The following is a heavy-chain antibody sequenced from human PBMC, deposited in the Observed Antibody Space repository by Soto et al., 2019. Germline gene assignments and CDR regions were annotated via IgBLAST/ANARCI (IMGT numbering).Heavy chain of an antibody. V-gene: IGHV3-53*04. CDR3: CSGFQPYFDY. D-gene: IGHD3-10*02. Sequence: EVQLVESGGGLVQPGGSLRLSCAASGFTVSSNYMSWVRQAPGKGLEWVSVIYSGGSTYYADSVKGRFTVSRHNTKNTLYLQMTSLRAEDTAVYYCCSGFQPYFDYWGQGTLVTVSS. CDR1: GFTVSSNY. CDR2: IYSGGST. J-gene: IGHJ4*02.